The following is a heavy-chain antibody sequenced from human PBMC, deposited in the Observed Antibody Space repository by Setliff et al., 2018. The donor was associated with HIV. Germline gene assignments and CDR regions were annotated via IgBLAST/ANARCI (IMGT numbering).Heavy chain of an antibody. Sequence: ASVKVSCKASGYTFSQYALHWVRQAPGQRLEWMGWINTGNENTRYSQKFQGRVTMTRDTSTSTVYMELSSLRSEDTAVYYCASCGGYSRNFYGMDVWGQGTTVTVSS. CDR2: INTGNENT. CDR1: GYTFSQYA. CDR3: ASCGGYSRNFYGMDV. V-gene: IGHV1-3*04. J-gene: IGHJ6*02. D-gene: IGHD5-12*01.